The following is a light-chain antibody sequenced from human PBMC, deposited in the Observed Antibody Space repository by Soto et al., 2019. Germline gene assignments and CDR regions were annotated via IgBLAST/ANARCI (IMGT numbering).Light chain of an antibody. CDR2: GAS. V-gene: IGKV3-20*01. CDR1: QSVSSSY. J-gene: IGKJ3*01. Sequence: DIVLTQSPGTLSLSPGERATLSCRASQSVSSSYLAWYQQKPGQAPRLLIYGASTRATGIPDRFIASGSGTDFTLTISRLEPEDFAVYFCQQYGSVPRTFGPGTKVDIK. CDR3: QQYGSVPRT.